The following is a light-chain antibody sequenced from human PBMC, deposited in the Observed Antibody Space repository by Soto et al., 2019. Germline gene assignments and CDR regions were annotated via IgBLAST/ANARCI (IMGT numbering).Light chain of an antibody. CDR1: QSVSSSY. J-gene: IGKJ1*01. CDR2: GAS. CDR3: QQYGRSWRT. Sequence: EIVLTQSPGTLSLSPGERATLSCRASQSVSSSYLAWYQQKPGQAPRLLIYGASSRATGIPDRFSGSGSGTDFTLTVRGLEPEDFAVYYCQQYGRSWRTFGQWTKVEIK. V-gene: IGKV3-20*01.